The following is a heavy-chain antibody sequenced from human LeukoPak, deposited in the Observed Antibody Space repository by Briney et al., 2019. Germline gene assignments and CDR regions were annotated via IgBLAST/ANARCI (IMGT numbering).Heavy chain of an antibody. CDR3: ARLGRVAAAGAYDYHSLDV. CDR2: IYCSGST. V-gene: IGHV4-59*08. CDR1: GGSISSHY. D-gene: IGHD6-19*01. Sequence: PSETLSLTCTVSGGSISSHYWSWIRQPPGKGLEWIGYIYCSGSTDHNPSLKSRVTFSVDTSKNQLSLKLNSVTAADTALYYCARLGRVAAAGAYDYHSLDVWGQGITVTVSS. J-gene: IGHJ6*02.